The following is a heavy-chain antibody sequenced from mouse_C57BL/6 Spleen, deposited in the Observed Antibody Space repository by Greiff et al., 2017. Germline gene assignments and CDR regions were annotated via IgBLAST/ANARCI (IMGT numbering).Heavy chain of an antibody. J-gene: IGHJ4*01. CDR2: INPSNGGT. CDR3: ARDYVPYYYAKDY. D-gene: IGHD2-4*01. CDR1: GYTFTSYW. V-gene: IGHV1-53*01. Sequence: QVQLQQPGTELVKPGASVKLSCKASGYTFTSYWMNWVKQRPGQGLEWIGNINPSNGGTNYNEKFKSKATLTVDKSSSTAYMQLSSLASEDSAVYYCARDYVPYYYAKDYWGQGTSVTVSS.